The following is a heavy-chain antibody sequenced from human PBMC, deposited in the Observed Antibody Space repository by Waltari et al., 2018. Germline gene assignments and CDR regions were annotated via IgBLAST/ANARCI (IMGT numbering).Heavy chain of an antibody. CDR3: GRESTTDWYVDH. CDR1: GFTFSSHL. CDR2: SNDEGSRT. J-gene: IGHJ4*02. D-gene: IGHD3-9*01. Sequence: EVQMVESGGGLVQPGGSLRLSCAASGFTFSSHLMHWVRQGPGKGLVWGARSNDEGSRTAYVDSVKGRVTISRDNAKNILYLEMSSLTAEDTAVYYCGRESTTDWYVDHWGQGTLVTVSS. V-gene: IGHV3-74*01.